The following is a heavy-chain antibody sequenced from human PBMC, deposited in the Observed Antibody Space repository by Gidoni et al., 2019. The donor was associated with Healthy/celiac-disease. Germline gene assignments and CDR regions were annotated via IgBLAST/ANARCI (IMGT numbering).Heavy chain of an antibody. CDR2: IHTSGST. J-gene: IGHJ6*02. V-gene: IGHV4-61*02. CDR3: ARDPLGIAAAGLELGGMDV. D-gene: IGHD6-13*01. Sequence: QVQLQESGPGLVKPSQTLSLTCTVSGGSLSSVSYYWCWVRQPAGTGLEWIGRIHTSGSTNYNPSLKSRVTISVDTSKNQFALKLSSVTAADTAVYYCARDPLGIAAAGLELGGMDVWGQGTTVTVSS. CDR1: GGSLSSVSYY.